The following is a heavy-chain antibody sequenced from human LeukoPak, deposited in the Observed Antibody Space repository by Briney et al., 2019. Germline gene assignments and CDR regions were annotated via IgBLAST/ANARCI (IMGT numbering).Heavy chain of an antibody. CDR2: IWYDGSNK. V-gene: IGHV3-33*01. CDR3: ARPYYDSSGYYYWGNAFDI. CDR1: GFTFSSYC. D-gene: IGHD3-22*01. J-gene: IGHJ3*02. Sequence: TGGSLRLSCAASGFTFSSYCMRWVRQAPGKGLEWVAVIWYDGSNKYYADSVKGRFTISRDNSKNTLYLQMNSLRAEDTAVYYCARPYYDSSGYYYWGNAFDIWGQGTMVTVSS.